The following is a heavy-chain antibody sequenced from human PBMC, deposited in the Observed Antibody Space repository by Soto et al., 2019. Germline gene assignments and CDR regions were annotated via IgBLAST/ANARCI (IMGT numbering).Heavy chain of an antibody. CDR3: ARDPPYYYDSSGYYSAFDI. CDR2: IIPIFGTA. V-gene: IGHV1-69*01. CDR1: GGTFSSYA. D-gene: IGHD3-22*01. Sequence: VQLVQSGAEVKKPGSSVKVSCKASGGTFSSYAISWVRQAPGQGLEWMGGIIPIFGTANYAQKFQGRVTITADESTSTAYMELSSLRSEDTAVYYCARDPPYYYDSSGYYSAFDIWGQGTMVTVSS. J-gene: IGHJ3*02.